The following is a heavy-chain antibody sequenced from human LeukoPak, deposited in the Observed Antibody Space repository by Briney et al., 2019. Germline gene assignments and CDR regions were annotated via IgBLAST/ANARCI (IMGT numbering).Heavy chain of an antibody. V-gene: IGHV4-59*01. Sequence: SETLSLSCTVAGXSISSYYWSWLRQPPGKGLGLIGYNSYSGSTNYNPYLKSRVTMSVDMSMSKFYLKLSSVTAADTAVYYCARVGPTTITTYYYYYGMDVWGQGTTVTVSS. J-gene: IGHJ6*02. CDR3: ARVGPTTITTYYYYYGMDV. D-gene: IGHD4-11*01. CDR1: GXSISSYY. CDR2: NSYSGST.